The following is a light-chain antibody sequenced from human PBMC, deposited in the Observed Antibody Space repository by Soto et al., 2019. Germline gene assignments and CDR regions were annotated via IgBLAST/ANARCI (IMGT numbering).Light chain of an antibody. V-gene: IGKV1-12*01. CDR2: AAS. CDR3: QQADSLPLT. Sequence: DIQLTQSPSSVSASVGDRVTITCRASRDISSWSAWYQQKPGQAPNILVFAASTLQRGVPTRFSGRGSGTEFTLTIDSLQPEDFATYYCQQADSLPLTFGGGTKV. J-gene: IGKJ4*01. CDR1: RDISSW.